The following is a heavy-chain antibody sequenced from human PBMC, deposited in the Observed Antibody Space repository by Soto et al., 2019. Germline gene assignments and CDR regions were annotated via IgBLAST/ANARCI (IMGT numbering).Heavy chain of an antibody. J-gene: IGHJ4*02. V-gene: IGHV3-23*01. CDR1: GFTIRSNA. CDR3: AKDQPGTTSFDY. CDR2: ISERGDTT. Sequence: PGGSLRLSCVASGFTIRSNAMYWVRQAPGKGLEWVSGISERGDTTHYAESVKGRFTISRDTSKNTLYLQLNPLRADDPAVYYCAKDQPGTTSFDYWGQGTLVTVSS. D-gene: IGHD1-1*01.